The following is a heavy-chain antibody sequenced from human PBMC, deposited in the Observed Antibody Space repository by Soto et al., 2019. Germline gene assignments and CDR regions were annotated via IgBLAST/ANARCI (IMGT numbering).Heavy chain of an antibody. CDR2: INPSGGST. CDR1: VYTFTSYG. V-gene: IGHV1-46*01. Sequence: ASVKVSCTASVYTFTSYGISWVRQATGQGLEWMGIINPSGGSTSYAQKFQGRVTMTRDTSTSTVYMELSSLRSEDTAVYYCARGGPRITIFGVAEPAAFDYWGQGTLVTVSS. J-gene: IGHJ4*02. D-gene: IGHD3-3*01. CDR3: ARGGPRITIFGVAEPAAFDY.